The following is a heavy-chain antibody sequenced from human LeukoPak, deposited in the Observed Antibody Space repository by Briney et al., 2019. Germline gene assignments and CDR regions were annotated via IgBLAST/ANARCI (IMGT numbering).Heavy chain of an antibody. D-gene: IGHD3-22*01. CDR3: ARDYYYDSSGIDY. V-gene: IGHV1-18*01. Sequence: ASVEVSCKSSGYTFSIYGFTWVRHAPGQGLEWMGWISAYNGKTLYAEKLQGRVTMTTDTSTSTAYMELRSLRSDDTAVYYCARDYYYDSSGIDYWGQGTLVTVSS. CDR2: ISAYNGKT. J-gene: IGHJ4*02. CDR1: GYTFSIYG.